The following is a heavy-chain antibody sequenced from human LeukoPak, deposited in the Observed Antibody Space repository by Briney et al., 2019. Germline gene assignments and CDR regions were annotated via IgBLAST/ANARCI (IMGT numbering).Heavy chain of an antibody. D-gene: IGHD3-10*01. J-gene: IGHJ4*02. CDR2: ISSSGSTI. V-gene: IGHV3-48*03. CDR3: AREGLYYYGSGSYYPLDY. CDR1: GFTFSSYE. Sequence: GGSLRLSCAASGFTFSSYEMNWVRQAPGKGLEWVSYISSSGSTIYYADSVKGRFTISRDNAKNSLYLQMSSLRAEDTAVYYCAREGLYYYGSGSYYPLDYWGQGTLVTVSS.